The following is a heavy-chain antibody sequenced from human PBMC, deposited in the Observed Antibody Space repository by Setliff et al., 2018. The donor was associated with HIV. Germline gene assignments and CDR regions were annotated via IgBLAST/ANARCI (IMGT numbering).Heavy chain of an antibody. V-gene: IGHV4-30-4*08. CDR3: VRDDYGYNGKGFDY. D-gene: IGHD4-17*01. CDR1: GYSISSGYY. Sequence: SETLSLTCTVSGYSISSGYYWNWIRQPPGKGLEWIGYITYSGSAYYNPSLKSRVTISIDTSNNQISLRLSSVTAADTAMYYCVRDDYGYNGKGFDYWGPGTLVTVSS. J-gene: IGHJ4*02. CDR2: ITYSGSA.